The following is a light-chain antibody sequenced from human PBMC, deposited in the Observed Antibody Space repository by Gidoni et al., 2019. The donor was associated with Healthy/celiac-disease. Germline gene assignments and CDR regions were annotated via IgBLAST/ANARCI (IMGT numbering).Light chain of an antibody. CDR3: QQYDNLPSIT. CDR2: DAS. V-gene: IGKV1-33*01. Sequence: DIQMTQSPSSLSASVGDRVTITCQASQDIINYLNWYQQKPGKAPKLPIYDASNLETGVPSRFSGSGSGTDFTFTISSLQPEDIATYYCQQYDNLPSITFGQGTRLEIK. J-gene: IGKJ5*01. CDR1: QDIINY.